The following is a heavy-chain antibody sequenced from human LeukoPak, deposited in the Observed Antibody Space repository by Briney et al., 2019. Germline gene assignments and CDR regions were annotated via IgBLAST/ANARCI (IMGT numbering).Heavy chain of an antibody. J-gene: IGHJ4*02. CDR1: GFTVITND. D-gene: IGHD1-14*01. CDR3: ARGVEPLAANTLAY. Sequence: GGSLRLSCAASGFTVITNDMTWVRQAPGKGFEWVSVLYGDGNTKYADSVQGRFTISRDNSKNTLYLEMNSLSPDDTAVYYCARGVEPLAANTLAYWGQGTLVTVSS. V-gene: IGHV3-53*01. CDR2: LYGDGNT.